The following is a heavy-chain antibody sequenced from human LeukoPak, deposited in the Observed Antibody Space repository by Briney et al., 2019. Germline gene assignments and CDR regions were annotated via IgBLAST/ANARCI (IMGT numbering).Heavy chain of an antibody. CDR2: INHSGST. V-gene: IGHV4-34*01. Sequence: SETLSLTCAVYGGSFSGYYWSWIRQPPGKGLEWIGEINHSGSTNYNPSLKSRVTISVDTSKNQFSLKLSSVTAADTAVYYCARGVAGTDWFDSWGQGTLVTVSS. D-gene: IGHD6-19*01. J-gene: IGHJ5*01. CDR1: GGSFSGYY. CDR3: ARGVAGTDWFDS.